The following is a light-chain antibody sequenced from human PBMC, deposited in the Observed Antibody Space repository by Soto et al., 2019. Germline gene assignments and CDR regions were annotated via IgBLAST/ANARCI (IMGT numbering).Light chain of an antibody. CDR2: KAS. V-gene: IGKV1-5*03. J-gene: IGKJ1*01. CDR3: QQYNSNWT. Sequence: DIQMTQSPSTLSASVGDRVTITCRASQSISSWLAWYQQKPGKAPKLLIYKASSLKSGVPSRFSGSGSGTEFTLTITSLQPDDFATYYCQQYNSNWTFGQGTK. CDR1: QSISSW.